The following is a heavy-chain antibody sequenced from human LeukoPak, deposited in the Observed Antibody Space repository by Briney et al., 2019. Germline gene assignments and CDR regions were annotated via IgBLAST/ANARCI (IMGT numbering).Heavy chain of an antibody. V-gene: IGHV4-34*01. CDR1: GGSFSGYY. D-gene: IGHD3-9*01. Sequence: SETLSLTCAVYGGSFSGYYWSWIRQPPGKGLEWIGEINHSGSANYNPSLKSRVTISVDTSKNQFSLKLSSVTAADTAVYYCARLDYDILTGYYNSAFDIWGQGTMVTVSS. CDR3: ARLDYDILTGYYNSAFDI. CDR2: INHSGSA. J-gene: IGHJ3*02.